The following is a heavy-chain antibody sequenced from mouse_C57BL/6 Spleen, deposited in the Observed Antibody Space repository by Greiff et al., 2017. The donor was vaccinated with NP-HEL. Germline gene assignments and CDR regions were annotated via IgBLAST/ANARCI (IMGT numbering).Heavy chain of an antibody. J-gene: IGHJ4*01. V-gene: IGHV2-2*01. CDR1: GFSLTSYG. D-gene: IGHD2-2*01. CDR2: IWSGGST. Sequence: VKLVESGPGLVQPSQSLSITCTVSGFSLTSYGVHWVRQSPGKGLEWLGVIWSGGSTDYNAAFISRLSISKDNSKSQVFFKMNSLQADDTAIYYCARKGTVTTDYAMDYWGQGTSVTVSS. CDR3: ARKGTVTTDYAMDY.